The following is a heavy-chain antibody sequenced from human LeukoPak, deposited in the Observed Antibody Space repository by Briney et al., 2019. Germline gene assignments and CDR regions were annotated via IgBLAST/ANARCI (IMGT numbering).Heavy chain of an antibody. D-gene: IGHD3-9*01. J-gene: IGHJ2*01. CDR1: GFTFSGYS. CDR3: ARSPGGYDILTGYYSNWYFDL. V-gene: IGHV3-48*04. CDR2: ISSSSSTI. Sequence: GGSLRLSCAASGFTFSGYSMNWVRQAPGKGLEWVSYISSSSSTIYYADSVKGRFTISRDNAKNSLYLQMNSLRAEDTAVYYCARSPGGYDILTGYYSNWYFDLWGRGTLVTVSS.